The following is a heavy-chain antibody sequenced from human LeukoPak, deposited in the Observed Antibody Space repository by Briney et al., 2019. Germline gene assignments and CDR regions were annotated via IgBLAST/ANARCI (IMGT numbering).Heavy chain of an antibody. CDR1: GFSISDDW. CDR3: TLIKGWGSRTYYLDY. Sequence: GGSLRLSCAASGFSISDDWMSWVRQAPGKGLEWVGRIKSESSGATTHYAAPVKGRFTISRDDSKNTLYLQLNSLKTDDTAVYYCTLIKGWGSRTYYLDYRGQRSLVTVSS. V-gene: IGHV3-15*01. D-gene: IGHD3-10*01. CDR2: IKSESSGATT. J-gene: IGHJ4*02.